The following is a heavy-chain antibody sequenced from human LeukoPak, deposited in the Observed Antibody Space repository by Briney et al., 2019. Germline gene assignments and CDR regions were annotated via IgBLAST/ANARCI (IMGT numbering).Heavy chain of an antibody. CDR2: IIPIFGTA. J-gene: IGHJ4*02. D-gene: IGHD2-2*01. V-gene: IGHV1-69*05. CDR3: ASSHCSSTSCLSTTFDY. CDR1: GGTFSSYA. Sequence: ASVKVSCKASGGTFSSYAISWVRQAPGQGLEWMGGIIPIFGTANYAQKFQGRVTITTDESTSTAYMELSSLRSEDTAVYYCASSHCSSTSCLSTTFDYWGQGTLATVSS.